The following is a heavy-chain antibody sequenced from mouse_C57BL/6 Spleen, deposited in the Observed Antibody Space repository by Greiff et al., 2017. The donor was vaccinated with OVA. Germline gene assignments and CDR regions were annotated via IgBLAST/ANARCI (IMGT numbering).Heavy chain of an antibody. CDR2: ISSGSSTI. V-gene: IGHV5-17*01. J-gene: IGHJ2*01. CDR1: GFTFSDYG. Sequence: DVKLQESGGGLVKPGGSLKLSCAASGFTFSDYGMHWVRQAPEKGLEWVAYISSGSSTIYYADTVKGRFTISRDNAKNTLFLQMTSLRSEDTAMYYCARPARRGGFDYWGQGTTLTVSS. CDR3: ARPARRGGFDY.